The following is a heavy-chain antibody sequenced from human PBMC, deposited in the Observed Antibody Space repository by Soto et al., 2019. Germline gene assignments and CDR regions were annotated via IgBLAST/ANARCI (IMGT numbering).Heavy chain of an antibody. CDR2: IYHSGST. D-gene: IGHD3-10*01. Sequence: QVQLQESGPGLVKPSGTLSLTCAVSGGSISSSNWWSWVRQPPGKGLEWIGEIYHSGSTNYNPSLKGRVTITVDKSKNPFPLKVSPGTAADTAVYYCARRGPPGMELYWGQGTLVTVSS. J-gene: IGHJ4*02. CDR1: GGSISSSNW. V-gene: IGHV4-4*02. CDR3: ARRGPPGMELY.